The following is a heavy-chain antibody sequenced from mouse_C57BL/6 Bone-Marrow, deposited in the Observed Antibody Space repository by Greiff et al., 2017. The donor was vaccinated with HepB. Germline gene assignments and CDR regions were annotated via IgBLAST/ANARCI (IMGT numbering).Heavy chain of an antibody. J-gene: IGHJ3*01. CDR1: GFSLTSYG. CDR2: IWSGRST. D-gene: IGHD2-14*01. Sequence: QVQLKQSGPGLVQPSQSLSITCTVSGFSLTSYGVHWVRQSPGKGLEWLGVIWSGRSTDYNAAFISRLSISKDNSKSQVFFKMNSLQADDTAIYYWDRNEGYPWFAYWGQGTLVTVSA. CDR3: DRNEGYPWFAY. V-gene: IGHV2-2*01.